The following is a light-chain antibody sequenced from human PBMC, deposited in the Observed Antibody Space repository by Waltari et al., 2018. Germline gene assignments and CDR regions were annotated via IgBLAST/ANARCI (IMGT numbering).Light chain of an antibody. CDR3: QHYVSLPVT. V-gene: IGKV3-20*01. J-gene: IGKJ1*01. CDR2: GAS. Sequence: EIVLTQSPGTLSLSPGERATLSCRASQSVSRALACYQQNPGQAPRLLIYGASNRATGIPDRFSGSGSGTDFSLIISRLEPEDFAVYYCQHYVSLPVTFGQGTKVEIK. CDR1: QSVSRA.